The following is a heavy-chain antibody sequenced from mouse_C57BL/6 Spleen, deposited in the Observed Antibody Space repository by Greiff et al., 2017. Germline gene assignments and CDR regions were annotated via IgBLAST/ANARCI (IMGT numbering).Heavy chain of an antibody. J-gene: IGHJ2*01. D-gene: IGHD1-1*01. Sequence: VKLQQPGAELVMPGASVKLSCKASGYTFTSYWMHWVKQRPGQGLEWIGEIDPSDSYTNYNQKFKGKSTLTVDKSSSTAYMQLSSLTSEDSAVYYCARRGYGTVFDYWGQGTTLTVSS. CDR1: GYTFTSYW. CDR3: ARRGYGTVFDY. V-gene: IGHV1-69*01. CDR2: IDPSDSYT.